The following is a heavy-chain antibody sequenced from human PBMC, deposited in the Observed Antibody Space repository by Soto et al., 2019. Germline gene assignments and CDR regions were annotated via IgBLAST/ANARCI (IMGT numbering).Heavy chain of an antibody. Sequence: GGSLRLSCAASGFTFINAWMSWVRQAPGKGLEWVGRIKSKTNGETTDYAAPVKDRFTISRDDSKSMLYLHMNSLKTEDTAVNYCATGLLGTWGQGAXVTVS. J-gene: IGHJ5*02. CDR3: ATGLLGT. V-gene: IGHV3-15*01. CDR2: IKSKTNGETT. CDR1: GFTFINAW.